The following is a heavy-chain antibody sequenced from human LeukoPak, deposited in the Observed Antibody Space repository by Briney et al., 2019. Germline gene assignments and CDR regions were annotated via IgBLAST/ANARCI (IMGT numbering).Heavy chain of an antibody. CDR3: ARHRGYTYGDY. D-gene: IGHD5-18*01. V-gene: IGHV4-34*01. Sequence: SETLSLTCAVYGGSFRGYYWSWVRQPPGKGLEWIGEVTHTGTTNYNPSLKSRVTISLGTSKNQFSLKMSSVTAADTAVYYCARHRGYTYGDYWGQGTLVTVSS. CDR2: VTHTGTT. CDR1: GGSFRGYY. J-gene: IGHJ4*02.